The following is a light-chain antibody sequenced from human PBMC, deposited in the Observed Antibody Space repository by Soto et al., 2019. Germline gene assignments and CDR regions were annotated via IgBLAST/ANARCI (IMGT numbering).Light chain of an antibody. CDR2: DAS. V-gene: IGKV3-20*01. Sequence: EIVLTQSPATLSLSPGARAPLSCRASQSVSSYLAWYQQKPGQAPRLLIYDASNRATGIPDRFSGSGSGTDFTLTISRLEPEDFAVYYCQQYGSSLGTFGPGTKVDIK. J-gene: IGKJ3*01. CDR3: QQYGSSLGT. CDR1: QSVSSY.